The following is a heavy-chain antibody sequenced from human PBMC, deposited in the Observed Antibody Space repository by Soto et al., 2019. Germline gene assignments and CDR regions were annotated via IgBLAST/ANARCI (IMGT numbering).Heavy chain of an antibody. CDR1: GFTFSGHR. D-gene: IGHD6-6*01. V-gene: IGHV3-7*01. Sequence: GGSLRLSCAASGFTFSGHRMTWVRQAPGEGLEWVANIDRDGSGKFYVDSVRGRFTISRDNAENSLSLQMSSLRAEDTAVYYCARVTEPQAKKEYVDYWGQGARVTVSS. J-gene: IGHJ4*02. CDR3: ARVTEPQAKKEYVDY. CDR2: IDRDGSGK.